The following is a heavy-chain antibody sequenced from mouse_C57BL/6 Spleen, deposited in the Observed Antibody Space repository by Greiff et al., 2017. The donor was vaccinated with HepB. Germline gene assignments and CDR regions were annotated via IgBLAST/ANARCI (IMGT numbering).Heavy chain of an antibody. D-gene: IGHD1-1*01. CDR3: ARDGYGSRGDY. V-gene: IGHV3-6*01. Sequence: EVHLVESGPGLVKPSQSLSLTCSVTGYSITSGYYWYWIRQFPGNKLEWMGYISYDGSNNYNPSLKNRISITRDTSKNQFFLKLNSVTTEDTATYYCARDGYGSRGDYWGQGTTLTVSS. J-gene: IGHJ2*01. CDR1: GYSITSGYY. CDR2: ISYDGSN.